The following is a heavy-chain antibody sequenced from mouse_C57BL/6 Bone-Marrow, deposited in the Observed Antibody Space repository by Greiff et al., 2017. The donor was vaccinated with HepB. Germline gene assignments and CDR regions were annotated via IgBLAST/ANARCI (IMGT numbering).Heavy chain of an antibody. CDR1: GYSFTGYY. Sequence: EVQLQQSGPELVKPGASVKISCKASGYSFTGYYMNWVKQSPEKSLEWIGEINPSTGGTTYNQKFKAKATLTVDKSSSTAYMQLKSLTSEDSAVYYCASKSLLLRPDWFAYWGQGTLVTVSA. CDR3: ASKSLLLRPDWFAY. J-gene: IGHJ3*01. D-gene: IGHD1-2*01. CDR2: INPSTGGT. V-gene: IGHV1-42*01.